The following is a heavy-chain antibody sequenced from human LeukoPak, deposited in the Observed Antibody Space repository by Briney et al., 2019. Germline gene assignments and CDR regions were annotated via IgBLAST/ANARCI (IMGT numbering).Heavy chain of an antibody. Sequence: SETLSLTCAVYGWSFSGYYWTWIRQPPGMGLEWIGYIYYTGSTNYNPSLKSRVTISLDTSKNQFSLHLSFVTAADTAVYYCARAPNGYYPLDYWGQGTLVTVSS. V-gene: IGHV4-59*01. CDR1: GWSFSGYY. CDR2: IYYTGST. CDR3: ARAPNGYYPLDY. D-gene: IGHD3-22*01. J-gene: IGHJ4*02.